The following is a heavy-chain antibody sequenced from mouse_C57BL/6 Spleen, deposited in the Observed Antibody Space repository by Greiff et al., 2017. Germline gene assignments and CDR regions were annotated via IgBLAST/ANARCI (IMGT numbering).Heavy chain of an antibody. CDR3: ARRYYGSTDYIDY. D-gene: IGHD1-1*01. CDR2: IDPSDSYT. J-gene: IGHJ2*01. Sequence: VQLQQPGAELVMPGASVKLSCKASGYTFTSYWMHWVKQRPGQGLEWIGEIDPSDSYTNYNQKFKGKSTLTVDKSSSTAYMQLSSLTSEDSAVYYWARRYYGSTDYIDYWGQGTTLTVSS. CDR1: GYTFTSYW. V-gene: IGHV1-69*01.